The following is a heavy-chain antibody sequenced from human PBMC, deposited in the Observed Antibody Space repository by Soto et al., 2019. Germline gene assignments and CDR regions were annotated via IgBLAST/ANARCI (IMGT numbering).Heavy chain of an antibody. CDR1: GFTFSSYA. CDR3: AKESSSSGFGELRPFDY. Sequence: EVQLLESGGGLVQPGGSLRLSCAASGFTFSSYAMSWVRQAPGKGLEWVSAISGSGGSTYYADSVKGRFTISRDNSKNTLYLQMNSLRAEDTAVYYCAKESSSSGFGELRPFDYWGQGTLVTVSS. CDR2: ISGSGGST. D-gene: IGHD3-10*01. J-gene: IGHJ4*02. V-gene: IGHV3-23*01.